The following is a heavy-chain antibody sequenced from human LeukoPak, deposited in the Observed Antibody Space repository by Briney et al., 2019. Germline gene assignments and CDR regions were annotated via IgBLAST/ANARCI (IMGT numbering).Heavy chain of an antibody. D-gene: IGHD1-14*01. Sequence: KPSETLSLTCTVSGGSISSSSYYWGWIRQPPGKGLEWIGSIYYSGSTYYNPSLKSRVTISVDTSKNQFSLKLSSVTAADTTVYYCARRPYGMNWFDPWGQGTLVTASS. CDR1: GGSISSSSYY. J-gene: IGHJ5*02. CDR2: IYYSGST. CDR3: ARRPYGMNWFDP. V-gene: IGHV4-39*01.